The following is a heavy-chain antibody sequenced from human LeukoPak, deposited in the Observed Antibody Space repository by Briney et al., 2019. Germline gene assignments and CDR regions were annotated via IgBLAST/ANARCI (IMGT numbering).Heavy chain of an antibody. CDR2: IYSGDSGVST. V-gene: IGHV3-23*03. J-gene: IGHJ6*02. D-gene: IGHD6-6*01. CDR1: GFTLSNYA. Sequence: GGSLRLSCAASGFTLSNYATSWVRQAPGKGLEWVSVIYSGDSGVSTYYADSVKGRFTISRHNSKNTLYLQMSSLRAEDTAVYFCARSAARLRYYYAMDVWGQGTTVTVCS. CDR3: ARSAARLRYYYAMDV.